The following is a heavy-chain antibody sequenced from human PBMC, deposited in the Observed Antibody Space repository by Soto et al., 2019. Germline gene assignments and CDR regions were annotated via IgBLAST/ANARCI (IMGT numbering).Heavy chain of an antibody. CDR1: GFSFASSW. J-gene: IGHJ3*02. Sequence: EVQLVESGGDLVQPGGSPRLSCAASGFSFASSWMTRVRQAPGKGLEWVANIKKDGSKINYLDSVRGRFTVSRDNAKNSLYLEMNSLRAEDTALYYCARDVSPGSSSLYLDAFDIWGQGTMVTVSS. CDR3: ARDVSPGSSSLYLDAFDI. D-gene: IGHD6-13*01. CDR2: IKKDGSKI. V-gene: IGHV3-7*05.